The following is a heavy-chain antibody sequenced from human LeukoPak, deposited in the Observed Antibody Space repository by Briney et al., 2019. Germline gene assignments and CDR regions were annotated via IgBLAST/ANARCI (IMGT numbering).Heavy chain of an antibody. V-gene: IGHV3-21*01. CDR2: ISSSSSYI. Sequence: PGGSLRLSCAASGFTFSNCAMSWVRQAPGKGLEWVSSISSSSSYIYYADSVKGRFTISRDNAKNSLYLQMNSLRAEDTAVYYCARDKAFDIWGQGTMVTVSS. CDR3: ARDKAFDI. J-gene: IGHJ3*02. CDR1: GFTFSNCA.